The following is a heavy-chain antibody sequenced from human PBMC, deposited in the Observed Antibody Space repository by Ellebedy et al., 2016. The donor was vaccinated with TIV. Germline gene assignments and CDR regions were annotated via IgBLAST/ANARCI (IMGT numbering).Heavy chain of an antibody. D-gene: IGHD3-10*01. CDR3: ARVQRRITMLRGVFYMDV. V-gene: IGHV3-53*01. CDR1: GVTVSSNF. CDR2: LYASGSI. Sequence: GESLKISCAASGVTVSSNFMTWVRQTPGKGLEWVSVLYASGSILYADSVKGRFTISRDTSKNTLYLQMNSLRADDTAVYFCARVQRRITMLRGVFYMDVWGKGTTVTVSS. J-gene: IGHJ6*03.